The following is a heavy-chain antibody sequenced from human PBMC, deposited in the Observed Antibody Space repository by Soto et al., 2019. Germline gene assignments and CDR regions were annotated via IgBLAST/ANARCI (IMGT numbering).Heavy chain of an antibody. J-gene: IGHJ6*02. D-gene: IGHD1-7*01. CDR1: GFTFSSYW. V-gene: IGHV3-74*01. CDR2: INSDGSST. Sequence: GGSLRLSCAASGFTFSSYWMHWVRQAPGKGLVWVSRINSDGSSTSCADSVKGRFTISRDNAKNTLYLQMNSLRAEDTAVYYCARAPGTTGYYGMDVWGQGTTVTVSS. CDR3: ARAPGTTGYYGMDV.